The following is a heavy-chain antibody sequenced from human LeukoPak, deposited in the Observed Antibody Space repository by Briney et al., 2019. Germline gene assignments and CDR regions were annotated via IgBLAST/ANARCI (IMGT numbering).Heavy chain of an antibody. D-gene: IGHD3-22*01. V-gene: IGHV3-7*01. CDR3: ARAQIPRRIRIVVTPVFDY. CDR2: IKQDGSER. J-gene: IGHJ4*02. CDR1: EFTFSSYW. Sequence: PGGSLRLSCAASEFTFSSYWMSWVRQAPGKGLEWVANIKQDGSERYYVDSVKGRFTISRDNAKNSLYLQMNRLRAEDTAVYYCARAQIPRRIRIVVTPVFDYWGQGTLVTVSS.